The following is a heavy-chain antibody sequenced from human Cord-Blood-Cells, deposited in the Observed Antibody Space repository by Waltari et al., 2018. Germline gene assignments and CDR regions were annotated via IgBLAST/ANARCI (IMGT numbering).Heavy chain of an antibody. CDR1: GGSISSSSYH. Sequence: QLQLQESHPGLVKPSETLSLPCTVSGGSISSSSYHWGWIRQPLGKGLEWMGSIYYSRSTYYNPSLKSRVTISVDTSKNQFSLKLSSVTAADTAVYYCARQEWELLFDYWRQGTLVTVSS. V-gene: IGHV4-39*07. D-gene: IGHD1-26*01. J-gene: IGHJ4*02. CDR2: IYYSRST. CDR3: ARQEWELLFDY.